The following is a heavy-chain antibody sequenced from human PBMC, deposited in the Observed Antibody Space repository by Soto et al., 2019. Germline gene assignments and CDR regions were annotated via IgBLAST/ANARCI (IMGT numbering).Heavy chain of an antibody. CDR1: GGTFSSYA. D-gene: IGHD6-13*01. V-gene: IGHV1-69*13. CDR2: IIPIFGTA. Sequence: SVKVSCKASGGTFSSYAISWVRQAPGQGLEWMGGIIPIFGTANYAQKFQGRVTITADESTSTAYMELSSLRSEDTAVYYCASLRHLVCKNWFDPWGQGTLVTVS. CDR3: ASLRHLVCKNWFDP. J-gene: IGHJ5*02.